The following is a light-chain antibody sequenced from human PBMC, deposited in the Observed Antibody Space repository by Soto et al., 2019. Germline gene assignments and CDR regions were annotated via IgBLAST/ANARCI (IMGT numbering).Light chain of an antibody. V-gene: IGKV3D-15*01. CDR1: QYVGTR. CDR2: YTS. J-gene: IGKJ5*01. CDR3: QQYKTWTSIT. Sequence: EIVLTQSPATLSSSPGETATLSCRASQYVGTRLAWYQHKPGQAHRLLLYYTSNRATGIPARFSGSVSGTEFTLTISSLQSEDFAVYYGQQYKTWTSITFGQGTRLEIK.